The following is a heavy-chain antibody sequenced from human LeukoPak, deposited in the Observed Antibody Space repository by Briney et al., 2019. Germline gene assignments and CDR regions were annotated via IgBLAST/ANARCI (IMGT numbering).Heavy chain of an antibody. J-gene: IGHJ4*02. D-gene: IGHD4-11*01. CDR1: GYTFTGYY. CDR3: ARGGDSTNFDY. Sequence: ASVKVSCKASGYTFTGYYIHWVRQAPGQGLEWMGGINPNSGDTNYAQKFQGRVTMTRDTSISTAYMELSRLRSDDPAVYYCARGGDSTNFDYWGQGTLVTVSS. CDR2: INPNSGDT. V-gene: IGHV1-2*02.